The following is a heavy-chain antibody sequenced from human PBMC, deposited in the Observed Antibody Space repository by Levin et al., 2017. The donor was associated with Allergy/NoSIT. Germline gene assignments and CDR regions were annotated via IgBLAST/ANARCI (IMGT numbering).Heavy chain of an antibody. Sequence: GGSLRLSCAASGFTFSSYSMNWVRQAPGKGLEWVSSISSSSSYIYYADSVKGRFTISRDNAKNSLYLQMNSLRAEDTAVYYCARETYYYDSSGNGYFDLWGRGTLVTVSS. CDR1: GFTFSSYS. D-gene: IGHD3-22*01. J-gene: IGHJ2*01. CDR3: ARETYYYDSSGNGYFDL. V-gene: IGHV3-21*01. CDR2: ISSSSSYI.